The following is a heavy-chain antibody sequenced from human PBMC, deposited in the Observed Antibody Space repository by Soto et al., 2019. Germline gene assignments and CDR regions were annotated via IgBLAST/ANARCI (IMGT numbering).Heavy chain of an antibody. CDR2: IYYSGST. CDR3: ATVATLPYCGGDCYNDY. D-gene: IGHD2-21*02. V-gene: IGHV4-59*08. CDR1: GGSISSYY. J-gene: IGHJ4*02. Sequence: SETLSLTCTVSGGSISSYYWTWIRQPPGKGLEWIGYIYYSGSTNYNPSLKSRVTISVATSKTQFSLKLSSVTAADTAVYYCATVATLPYCGGDCYNDYWGQGTLVTVSS.